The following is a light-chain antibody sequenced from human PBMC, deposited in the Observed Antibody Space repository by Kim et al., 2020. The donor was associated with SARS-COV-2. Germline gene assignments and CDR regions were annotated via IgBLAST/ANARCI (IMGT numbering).Light chain of an antibody. CDR2: AAS. Sequence: IQMTQSPSSLSASTGDRVTITCRASQGISSYLAWYQQKPGKAPKLLIYAASTLQSGVPSRFSGSGSGTDFTLTISCLQSEDFATYYCQQYYSYPRTFGQGTKVDIK. V-gene: IGKV1-8*01. CDR1: QGISSY. J-gene: IGKJ1*01. CDR3: QQYYSYPRT.